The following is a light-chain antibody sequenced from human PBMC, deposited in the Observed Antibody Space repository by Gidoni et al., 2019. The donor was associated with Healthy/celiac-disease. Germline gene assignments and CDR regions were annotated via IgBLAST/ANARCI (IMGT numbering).Light chain of an antibody. Sequence: EIVLTQSPATLSLSPGERATLSCRASQSVSSYLAWYHQQPGQAPRLLIYDASNRATCIPARFSGSGSGTDFTLTISSLEPEDFAVYYCQQRSNWPRVTFGPGTKVDIK. V-gene: IGKV3-11*01. CDR2: DAS. CDR1: QSVSSY. J-gene: IGKJ3*01. CDR3: QQRSNWPRVT.